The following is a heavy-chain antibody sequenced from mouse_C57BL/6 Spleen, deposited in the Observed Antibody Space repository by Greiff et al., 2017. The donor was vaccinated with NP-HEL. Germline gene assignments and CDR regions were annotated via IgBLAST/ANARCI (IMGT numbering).Heavy chain of an antibody. CDR3: TRRKNSLMDY. CDR1: GYTFTDYE. J-gene: IGHJ4*01. CDR2: IDPETGGT. Sequence: QVQLQQSGAELVRPGASVTLSCKASGYTFTDYEMHWVKQTPVHGLEWIGAIDPETGGTAYNQKFKGKAILTADKSSSTAYMELRSLTSEDSAVYYCTRRKNSLMDYWGQGTSVTVSS. V-gene: IGHV1-15*01.